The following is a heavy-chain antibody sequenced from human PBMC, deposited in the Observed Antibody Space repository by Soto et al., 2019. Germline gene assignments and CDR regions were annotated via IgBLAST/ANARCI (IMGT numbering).Heavy chain of an antibody. CDR1: GYTFTSYG. Sequence: GASVKVSCKASGYTFTSYGISWVRQAPGQGLEWMGWISAYNGNTNYAQKLQGRVTMTTDTSTSTAYMELRSLRSDDTAVYYCAIVIGTTMIVAGWFDPWGQGTLVTVSS. D-gene: IGHD3-22*01. J-gene: IGHJ5*02. CDR3: AIVIGTTMIVAGWFDP. V-gene: IGHV1-18*01. CDR2: ISAYNGNT.